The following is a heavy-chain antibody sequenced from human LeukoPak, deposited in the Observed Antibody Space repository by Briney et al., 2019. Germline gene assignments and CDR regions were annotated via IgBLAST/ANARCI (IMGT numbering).Heavy chain of an antibody. D-gene: IGHD1-1*01. CDR2: ISAHNGNI. Sequence: ASVKVSCKASGYTFTSYGISWVRQAPGQGLEWMGWISAHNGNINYAQKLQGRVTMTRDTSIGTAYMELSSLTSEDTAVYYCAREARRGVEVKAFDIWGQGTMVTVSS. CDR1: GYTFTSYG. J-gene: IGHJ3*02. V-gene: IGHV1-18*01. CDR3: AREARRGVEVKAFDI.